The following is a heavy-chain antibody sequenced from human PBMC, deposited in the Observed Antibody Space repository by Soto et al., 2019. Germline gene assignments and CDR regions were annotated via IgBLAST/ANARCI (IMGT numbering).Heavy chain of an antibody. CDR1: GYTFTDYY. Sequence: QVQLVQSGADLKKPGASVKVSCKASGYTFTDYYMHWVRQAPGQGLEWMGWINPNNGGTSYAQKFEGXVXTXRXEPTSTAYLEVRRLASDDTAVYYCARSSPTTTPFDYWGQGTLVTVSS. CDR2: INPNNGGT. D-gene: IGHD1-1*01. V-gene: IGHV1-2*04. CDR3: ARSSPTTTPFDY. J-gene: IGHJ4*02.